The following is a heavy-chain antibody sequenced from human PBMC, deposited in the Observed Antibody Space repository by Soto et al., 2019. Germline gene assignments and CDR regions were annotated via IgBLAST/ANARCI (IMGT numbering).Heavy chain of an antibody. CDR1: GDSIGNNVW. J-gene: IGHJ4*02. V-gene: IGHV4-4*02. CDR2: INHSGRP. CDR3: ARRYAPRYSSGNNHFDL. Sequence: PSETLSLTCAVSGDSIGNNVWWSWVRQPPGKGLEWIGTINHSGRPYHNPSLKSRVTISVDSSKNQFSLTLTSVTVADTAVYYCARRYAPRYSSGNNHFDLWGQGTLVTVSS. D-gene: IGHD6-19*01.